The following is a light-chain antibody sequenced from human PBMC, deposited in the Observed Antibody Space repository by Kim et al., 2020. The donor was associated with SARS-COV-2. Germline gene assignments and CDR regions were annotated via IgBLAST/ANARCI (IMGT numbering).Light chain of an antibody. J-gene: IGKJ4*01. CDR2: TAS. CDR1: QGISAW. CDR3: QQANSFPLT. Sequence: ASVGDRVSITCRASQGISAWLAWYQQKPGKAPKLLIYTASELESGVPSRFRGSGSGTDFTLTVSSLQPEDFATYYCQQANSFPLTFGEGTKVDIK. V-gene: IGKV1-12*01.